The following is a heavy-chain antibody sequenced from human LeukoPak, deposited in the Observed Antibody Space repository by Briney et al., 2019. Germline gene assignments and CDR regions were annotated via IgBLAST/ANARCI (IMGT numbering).Heavy chain of an antibody. V-gene: IGHV3-23*01. CDR1: AFTFSRFA. CDR3: AKDLYDFGDYRFLDS. Sequence: HPGGSLRLSCAASAFTFSRFARTWVRQAPGKGLEWLSAISSSGGRTHYSDSVKGRFTIPGDNSKNMLYLQMKRLRTEDTAVYYCAKDLYDFGDYRFLDSWGQGPLVTVSS. D-gene: IGHD3/OR15-3a*01. J-gene: IGHJ4*02. CDR2: ISSSGGRT.